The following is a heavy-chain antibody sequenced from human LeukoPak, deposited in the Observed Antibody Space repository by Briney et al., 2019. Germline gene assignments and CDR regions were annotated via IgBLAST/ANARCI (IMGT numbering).Heavy chain of an antibody. D-gene: IGHD1-26*01. J-gene: IGHJ4*02. Sequence: SETLSLTCTVSGGSISSYYWSWIRQPPGKGLEWIGYIYYSGSTNYNPSLKSRVPISVDTSKNQFSLKLSSVTAADTAVYYCARHARPSGSYYRYWGQGTLVTVSS. CDR3: ARHARPSGSYYRY. CDR1: GGSISSYY. V-gene: IGHV4-59*08. CDR2: IYYSGST.